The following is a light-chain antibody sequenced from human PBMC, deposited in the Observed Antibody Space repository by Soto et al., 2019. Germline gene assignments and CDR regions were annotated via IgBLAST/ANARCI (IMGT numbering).Light chain of an antibody. J-gene: IGKJ3*01. CDR3: QQSYRTPT. Sequence: DIQMTQSPSSLSASVGDRVTITCRTSQFINTYLNWYLQKPGRAPTLLIYAASNLHIGVPSRFSGRGSGTDFTLTISSLQPEDFGTYYCQQSYRTPTFGPGTKVDIK. CDR2: AAS. CDR1: QFINTY. V-gene: IGKV1-39*01.